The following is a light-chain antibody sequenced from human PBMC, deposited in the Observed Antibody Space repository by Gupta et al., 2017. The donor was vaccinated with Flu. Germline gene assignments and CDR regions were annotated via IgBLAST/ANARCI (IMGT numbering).Light chain of an antibody. CDR1: QSISTY. J-gene: IGKJ1*01. CDR2: AAS. V-gene: IGKV1-39*01. Sequence: DIQMTQSPSSLSASVGDRVTITCRASQSISTYLNWYQQKPGKAPKLLIYAASSLQSGVPSRFSGSGYGTDFTLTISSRQPEDFATYSCQQSDSTPTWTFGQGTKVEIK. CDR3: QQSDSTPTWT.